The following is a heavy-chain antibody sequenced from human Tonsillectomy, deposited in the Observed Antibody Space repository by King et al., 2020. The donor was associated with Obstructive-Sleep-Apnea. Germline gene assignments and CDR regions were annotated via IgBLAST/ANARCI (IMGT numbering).Heavy chain of an antibody. CDR1: GFTFGTFS. D-gene: IGHD4-17*01. Sequence: DVQLVESGGGLVQPGGSLRLSCAASGFTFGTFSMNWVRQAPGRGLEWVSYISSDGSIKYYADSVKGRFTISRDNAKNSLYLQMNSLRDDDTAVYYCARLVDGCGDYVNWYLDLWGRGTLVTVSS. V-gene: IGHV3-48*02. CDR3: ARLVDGCGDYVNWYLDL. CDR2: ISSDGSIK. J-gene: IGHJ2*01.